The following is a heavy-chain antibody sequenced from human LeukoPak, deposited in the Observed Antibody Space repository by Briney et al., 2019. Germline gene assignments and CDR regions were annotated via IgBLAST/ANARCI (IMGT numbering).Heavy chain of an antibody. CDR1: GFTFTSYG. Sequence: GGSLRLSCAASGFTFTSYGMHWVRQAPGKGLEWVAFIRYDGTNKYCADSVKGRFTISRDISKNTLYLQMNSLRAEDTAVYYCAKISFYDSSGYSDYWGQGTLVTVSS. D-gene: IGHD3-22*01. CDR3: AKISFYDSSGYSDY. J-gene: IGHJ4*02. CDR2: IRYDGTNK. V-gene: IGHV3-30*02.